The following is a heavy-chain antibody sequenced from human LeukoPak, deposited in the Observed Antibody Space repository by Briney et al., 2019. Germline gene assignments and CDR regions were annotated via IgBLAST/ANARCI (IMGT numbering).Heavy chain of an antibody. V-gene: IGHV3-30*18. J-gene: IGHJ3*02. Sequence: QPGRSLRLSCAASGFTFSSYGMHWVRQAPGKGLEWVAVISYDGSNKYYADSVKGRFTISRDNSKNTLYLQMNSLRAEETAVYYCAKEDYGDYVNAFDIWGQGTMVTVSS. CDR2: ISYDGSNK. CDR3: AKEDYGDYVNAFDI. D-gene: IGHD4-17*01. CDR1: GFTFSSYG.